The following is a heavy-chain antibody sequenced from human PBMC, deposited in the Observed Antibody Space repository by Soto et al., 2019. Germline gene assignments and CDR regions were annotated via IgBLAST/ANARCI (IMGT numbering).Heavy chain of an antibody. CDR3: AKKGTTTTEPYYFDY. V-gene: IGHV1-18*01. D-gene: IGHD4-4*01. J-gene: IGHJ4*01. CDR2: ISAYNGKT. CDR1: GYTFTSYG. Sequence: GASVKVSCKASGYTFTSYGISWVRQAPGQGLEWMGWISAYNGKTNYAQKLQGRVTMTADTSTTTAYMELSGLRSDDTALYYCAKKGTTTTEPYYFDYWGQGTLVTVSS.